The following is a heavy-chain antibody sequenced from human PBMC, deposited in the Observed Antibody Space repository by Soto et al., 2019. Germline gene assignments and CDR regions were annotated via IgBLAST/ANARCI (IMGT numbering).Heavy chain of an antibody. V-gene: IGHV3-30-3*01. CDR3: ARVGSSSSLKRELDY. J-gene: IGHJ4*02. CDR1: GFTFSSYA. D-gene: IGHD6-6*01. Sequence: QVQLVESGGGVVQPGSSLRLSCAASGFTFSSYAMHWVRQAPGKGLEWVAVISYDGSNKYYADSVKGRFTISRDNSKNTLYLQMNSLRAEDTAVYYCARVGSSSSLKRELDYWGQGTLVTVSS. CDR2: ISYDGSNK.